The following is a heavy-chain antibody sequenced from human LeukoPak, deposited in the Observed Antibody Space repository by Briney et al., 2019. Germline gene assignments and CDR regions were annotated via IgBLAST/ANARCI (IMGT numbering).Heavy chain of an antibody. J-gene: IGHJ3*02. Sequence: ASVKVSCKASEYTFTGYYMHWVRQAPGKGLEWMGGFDPEDGETIYAQKFQGRVTMTEDTSTDTAYMELSSLRSEDTAVYYCATLYRAASDAFDIWGQGTMVTVSS. D-gene: IGHD2/OR15-2a*01. CDR2: FDPEDGET. CDR3: ATLYRAASDAFDI. CDR1: EYTFTGYY. V-gene: IGHV1-24*01.